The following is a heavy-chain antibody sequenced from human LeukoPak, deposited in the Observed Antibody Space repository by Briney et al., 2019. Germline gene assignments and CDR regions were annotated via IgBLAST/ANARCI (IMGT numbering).Heavy chain of an antibody. CDR1: NFSFSSYS. Sequence: GGSLRLSCVASNFSFSSYSMNWVRQAPGKGLEWVSYISSSGSTIHYAASVKGRFTTARDNVKNSLYLQMVSLRADDTALYYCARGWRARLSAFDVWGVGTMVTVSS. CDR3: ARGWRARLSAFDV. V-gene: IGHV3-48*01. J-gene: IGHJ3*01. D-gene: IGHD1-1*01. CDR2: ISSSGSTI.